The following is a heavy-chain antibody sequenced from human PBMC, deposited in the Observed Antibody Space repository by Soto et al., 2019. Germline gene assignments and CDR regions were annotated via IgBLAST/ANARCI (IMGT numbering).Heavy chain of an antibody. J-gene: IGHJ3*02. V-gene: IGHV1-8*01. CDR2: MNPNSGNT. CDR1: GYTFTSYD. Sequence: ASVNVSCKASGYTFTSYDINWVRQATGQGLEWMGWMNPNSGNTGYAQKFQGRVTMTRNTSISTAYMELSSLRSDDTAVYYCARTGGYCSSTSCYTESRGAFDIWGQGTMVTV. D-gene: IGHD2-2*02. CDR3: ARTGGYCSSTSCYTESRGAFDI.